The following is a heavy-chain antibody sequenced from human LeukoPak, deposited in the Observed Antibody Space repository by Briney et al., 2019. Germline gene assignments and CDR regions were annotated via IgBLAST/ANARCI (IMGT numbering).Heavy chain of an antibody. CDR3: ARGVDTSIRYYFDY. D-gene: IGHD5-18*01. CDR1: GGSMSSYY. CDR2: IYYSGST. J-gene: IGHJ4*02. Sequence: SETLSLTCTVSGGSMSSYYWNWVRQPPGKGLEYIGHIYYSGSTNYNSSLKSRLTISVDTSKNQFFLKLSSVTAADTAVYYCARGVDTSIRYYFDYWGQGTLVAVSS. V-gene: IGHV4-59*01.